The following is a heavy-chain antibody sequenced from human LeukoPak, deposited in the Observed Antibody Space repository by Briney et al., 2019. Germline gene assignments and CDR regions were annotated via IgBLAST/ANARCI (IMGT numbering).Heavy chain of an antibody. D-gene: IGHD6-19*01. CDR1: GFTFSNFG. Sequence: PGGSLRLSCAASGFTFSNFGMHSVRLAPGKGLEWVAVISYDGSNKYYGDSVKGRFSISRDDSKNTLFLQMNTLRAEDTAVYYCAKDRGSGHMDYWGQGTLVTVSS. CDR3: AKDRGSGHMDY. CDR2: ISYDGSNK. V-gene: IGHV3-30*18. J-gene: IGHJ4*02.